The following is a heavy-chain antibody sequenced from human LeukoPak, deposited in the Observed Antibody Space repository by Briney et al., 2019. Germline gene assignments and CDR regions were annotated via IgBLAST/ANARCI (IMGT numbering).Heavy chain of an antibody. CDR3: ARDRRGGYLGH. V-gene: IGHV3-66*01. CDR1: GFTVSSSY. J-gene: IGHJ4*02. Sequence: GSLRLSCTGSGFTVSSSYMSWVRQTPGKGLEWVSVMYSGGTTYYADSVKGRFTISRDSSKNTVNLQMNSLRAEDTAVYYCARDRRGGYLGHWGQGTLVTVSS. D-gene: IGHD5-24*01. CDR2: MYSGGTT.